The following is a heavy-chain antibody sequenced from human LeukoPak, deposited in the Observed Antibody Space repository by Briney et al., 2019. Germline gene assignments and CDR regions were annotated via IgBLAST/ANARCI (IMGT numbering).Heavy chain of an antibody. CDR3: ARYISLTGLYYFDY. CDR1: GGSISSSNW. Sequence: KSSGTLSLTCAVSGGSISSSNWWSWVCQPPGKGLEWIGEIYHSGSTNYNPSLKSRVTISVDKSKNQFSLKLSSVTAADTAVYYCARYISLTGLYYFDYWGQGTLVTVSS. D-gene: IGHD3-9*01. V-gene: IGHV4-4*02. CDR2: IYHSGST. J-gene: IGHJ4*02.